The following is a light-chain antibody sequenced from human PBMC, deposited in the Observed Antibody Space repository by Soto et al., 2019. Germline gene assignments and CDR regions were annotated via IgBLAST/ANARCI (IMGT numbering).Light chain of an antibody. CDR1: QPISSW. J-gene: IGKJ4*01. CDR2: SAS. Sequence: IQMTQSPSSVSASVGDRVTITCRASQPISSWLAWYQQKPGQPPNLLIYSASTLRSGVPSRFSGSESGTLFTLTITNLQPEDFATYYCQQASSFLLTFGGGTKVEV. CDR3: QQASSFLLT. V-gene: IGKV1-12*01.